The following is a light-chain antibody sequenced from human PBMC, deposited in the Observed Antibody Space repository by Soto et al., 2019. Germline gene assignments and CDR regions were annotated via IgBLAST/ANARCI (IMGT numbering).Light chain of an antibody. J-gene: IGKJ4*01. CDR2: DAS. Sequence: EIVLTQSPATLSLSPGDRATLSCRASQGVSSYLAWFQQKPGQAPRLLIYDASNRATGIPARFSGSGSGTDFTRTSSSLEPEDCAVYYCQQRSNWLLTFGGGTKVEIK. CDR1: QGVSSY. V-gene: IGKV3-11*01. CDR3: QQRSNWLLT.